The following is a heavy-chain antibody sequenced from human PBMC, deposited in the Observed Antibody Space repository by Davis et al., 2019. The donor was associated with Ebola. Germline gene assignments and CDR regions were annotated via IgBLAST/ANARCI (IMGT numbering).Heavy chain of an antibody. Sequence: PGGSLRLSCAASGFTFDDYAMTWVRQAPGKGLEWVSGINWNGGSTGYVDSVKGRFTISRDNSKNTLHLQMNSLRVEDTAVYFCAREPTGNHYYFYGMDVWGKGTTVSVSS. D-gene: IGHD4-11*01. V-gene: IGHV3-20*04. CDR3: AREPTGNHYYFYGMDV. CDR2: INWNGGST. CDR1: GFTFDDYA. J-gene: IGHJ6*04.